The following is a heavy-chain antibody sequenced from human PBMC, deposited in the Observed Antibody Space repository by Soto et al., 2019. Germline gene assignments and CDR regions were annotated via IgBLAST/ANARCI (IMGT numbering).Heavy chain of an antibody. J-gene: IGHJ4*02. D-gene: IGHD3-22*01. CDR1: GFTFSSYA. V-gene: IGHV3-23*01. Sequence: EVQLLESGGGLVQPGGSLRLSCAASGFTFSSYAMSWVRQAPGKGLEWVSVISGSGGSTHYADSVKVRSTISRDNSKNTLYLQVNSLRAEDTAVYYCAKEADISGYHPDYWGQGTQVTVSS. CDR3: AKEADISGYHPDY. CDR2: ISGSGGST.